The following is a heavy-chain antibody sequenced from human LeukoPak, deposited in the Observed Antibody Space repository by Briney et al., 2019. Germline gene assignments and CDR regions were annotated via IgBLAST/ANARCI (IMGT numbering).Heavy chain of an antibody. CDR3: AREGYASGWFRL. Sequence: GGSLRLSCAASGFTFSSYSMNWVRQAPGKGLEWVSVILTAGTTSYADSVKGRFTISRDDSKNMVYLQVNGLRAEDTAVYFCAREGYASGWFRLWGQGTLVTVSS. CDR2: ILTAGTT. CDR1: GFTFSSYS. V-gene: IGHV3-53*01. J-gene: IGHJ4*02. D-gene: IGHD6-19*01.